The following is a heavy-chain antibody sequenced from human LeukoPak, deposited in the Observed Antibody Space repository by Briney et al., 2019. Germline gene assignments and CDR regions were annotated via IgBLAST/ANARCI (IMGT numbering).Heavy chain of an antibody. CDR2: VGHSGSA. CDR1: GGSFSAFF. CDR3: ATATNYYYYYMDV. J-gene: IGHJ6*03. V-gene: IGHV4-34*01. D-gene: IGHD5-12*01. Sequence: SETLSLTCAVSGGSFSAFFWRWIRQPPGKGLEWIGDVGHSGSADYNPSLKSRVTISVDTSKNQFSLKLSSVTAADTAVYYCATATNYYYYYMDVWGKGTTVTISS.